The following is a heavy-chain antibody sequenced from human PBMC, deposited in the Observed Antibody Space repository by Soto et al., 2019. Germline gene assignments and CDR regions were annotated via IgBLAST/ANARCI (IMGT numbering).Heavy chain of an antibody. CDR3: ASPSIAARRVGAFDI. Sequence: ASVKVSCKASGYTFTSYGISWVRQAPGQGLEWMGWISAYNGNTNYAQKLQGRVTMTTDTSTSTAYMELRSLRSDDTAVYYCASPSIAARRVGAFDIWGQGTMVT. J-gene: IGHJ3*02. V-gene: IGHV1-18*01. CDR1: GYTFTSYG. CDR2: ISAYNGNT. D-gene: IGHD6-6*01.